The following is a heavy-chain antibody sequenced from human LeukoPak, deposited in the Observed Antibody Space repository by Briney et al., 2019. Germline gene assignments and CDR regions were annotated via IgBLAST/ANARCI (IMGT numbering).Heavy chain of an antibody. Sequence: PGGTLRLSCAASGFTFSSNGMHWVRQAPDKGREWVAVIWYDGSNKYYADSVKGRFTISRDNSKNTLYLQMNSLRAEDTAVYYCAKDRVGATLDYWGQGTLVTVSS. CDR2: IWYDGSNK. CDR3: AKDRVGATLDY. D-gene: IGHD1-26*01. CDR1: GFTFSSNG. V-gene: IGHV3-33*06. J-gene: IGHJ4*02.